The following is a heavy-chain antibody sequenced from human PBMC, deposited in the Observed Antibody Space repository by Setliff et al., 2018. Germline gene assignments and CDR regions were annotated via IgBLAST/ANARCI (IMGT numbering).Heavy chain of an antibody. Sequence: ASVKVSCKASGYTFTSYYMHWVRQAPGQGLEWMGWISAYNGNTNYAQKFPGRVTLTRDTSISTAYMELRRLRSDDTAVYYCARSYCYDSSAANWFDPWGQGTLVTVSS. CDR3: ARSYCYDSSAANWFDP. J-gene: IGHJ5*02. D-gene: IGHD3-22*01. V-gene: IGHV1-2*02. CDR1: GYTFTSYY. CDR2: ISAYNGNT.